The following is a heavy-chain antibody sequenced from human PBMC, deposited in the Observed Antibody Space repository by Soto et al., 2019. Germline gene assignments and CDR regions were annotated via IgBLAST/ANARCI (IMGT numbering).Heavy chain of an antibody. D-gene: IGHD6-19*01. CDR2: ISGSGGTT. CDR3: AKTPRQWLVYFDY. CDR1: GFTFSNYA. J-gene: IGHJ4*02. V-gene: IGHV3-23*01. Sequence: EVQLLESGGGLVQPGGSLRLSCAASGFTFSNYAIAWVRQAPGKGLEWVSGISGSGGTTYYADAVKGRFTISRDNSKDTRHLQMNSLRAEDTAVYYCAKTPRQWLVYFDYWGQGGLVTVSS.